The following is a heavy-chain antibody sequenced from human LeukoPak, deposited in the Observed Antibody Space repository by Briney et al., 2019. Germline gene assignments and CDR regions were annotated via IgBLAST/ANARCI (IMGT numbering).Heavy chain of an antibody. CDR2: IIQDGDVQ. D-gene: IGHD1-26*01. CDR3: AKLLGDVTTFDY. CDR1: GFTFRRSW. V-gene: IGHV3-7*01. J-gene: IGHJ4*02. Sequence: GGSLRLSCAGSGFTFRRSWMTWVRQAPGKGPEWVASIIQDGDVQHYLDSVKGRFTISRDNAENSLYLQMNSLRAEDTAVYYCAKLLGDVTTFDYWGQGTLVTVSS.